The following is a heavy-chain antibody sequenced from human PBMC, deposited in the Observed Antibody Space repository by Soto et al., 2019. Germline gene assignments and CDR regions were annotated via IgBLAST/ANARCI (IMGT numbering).Heavy chain of an antibody. Sequence: QVHLVESGGDVVQPGMSLRLSCAASGFTFSSYGMHWVRQAPGKGLEWVAAIWDDGTNKYYTDSVKGRFTISRDNSQNTLYLQMNSLRGEDTALYYCARVSGLGTAEVGFDYWGQGPLVTVSS. J-gene: IGHJ4*02. CDR3: ARVSGLGTAEVGFDY. V-gene: IGHV3-33*01. D-gene: IGHD5-12*01. CDR1: GFTFSSYG. CDR2: IWDDGTNK.